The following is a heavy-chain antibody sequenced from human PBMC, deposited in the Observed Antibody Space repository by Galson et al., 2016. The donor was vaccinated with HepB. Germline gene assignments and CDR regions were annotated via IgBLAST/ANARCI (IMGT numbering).Heavy chain of an antibody. D-gene: IGHD3-22*01. CDR2: ASSDGSRK. J-gene: IGHJ4*02. CDR1: GLTFISYN. CDR3: ARDQNYYGSNEFDH. Sequence: SLRLSCAVSGLTFISYNMNWVRQVPGKGLEWVAVASSDGSRKYYADSVKGRFTISRDNSKNTLYLQMNSLRTEDTAVYYCARDQNYYGSNEFDHWGQGTLVIVSS. V-gene: IGHV3-30-3*01.